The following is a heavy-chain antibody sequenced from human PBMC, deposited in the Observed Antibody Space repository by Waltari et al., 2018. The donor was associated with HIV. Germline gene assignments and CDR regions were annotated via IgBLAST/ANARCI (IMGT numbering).Heavy chain of an antibody. V-gene: IGHV3-21*01. J-gene: IGHJ4*02. CDR3: ARDPRRDPTLSYFDY. CDR1: SYS. Sequence: SYSMNWVRQAPGKGLEWVSSISSSSSYIYYADSVKGRFTISRDNAKNSLYLQMNSLRAEDTAVYYCARDPRRDPTLSYFDYWGQGTLVTVSS. CDR2: ISSSSSYI. D-gene: IGHD1-26*01.